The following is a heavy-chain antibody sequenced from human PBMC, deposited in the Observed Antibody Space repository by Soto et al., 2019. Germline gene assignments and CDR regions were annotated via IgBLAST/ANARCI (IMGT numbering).Heavy chain of an antibody. D-gene: IGHD3-22*01. CDR2: IFHGGST. CDR3: ARPHYDSNTFYSFFDY. CDR1: DTSFSGYY. V-gene: IGHV4-34*12. J-gene: IGHJ4*02. Sequence: SETLSLTCAVYDTSFSGYYWSWIRQPPGKGLEWIGEIFHGGSTDYSPSLKSRVTISVDTSKNQFSLELSSVTAADTAVYYCARPHYDSNTFYSFFDYWGQGTLATVSS.